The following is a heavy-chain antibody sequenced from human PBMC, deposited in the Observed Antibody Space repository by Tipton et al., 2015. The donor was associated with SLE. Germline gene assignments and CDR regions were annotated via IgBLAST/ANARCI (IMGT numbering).Heavy chain of an antibody. V-gene: IGHV3-48*02. CDR3: ATNYEYSSSWYLDF. J-gene: IGHJ4*02. Sequence: SVKGRFTISRDNAKNSLYLQMNSLGDEDTAVYYCATNYEYSSSWYLDFWGQGTLVTVSS. D-gene: IGHD6-13*01.